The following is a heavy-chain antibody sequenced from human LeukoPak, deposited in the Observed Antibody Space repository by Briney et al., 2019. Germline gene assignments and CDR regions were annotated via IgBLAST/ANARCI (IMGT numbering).Heavy chain of an antibody. CDR3: ARVMSGSYKGGWFDP. CDR2: ISAYNGNT. D-gene: IGHD1-26*01. V-gene: IGHV1-18*01. CDR1: GYTFTSYG. J-gene: IGHJ5*02. Sequence: ASLKVSCTASGYTFTSYGISWVRQAPGQGLEWMGWISAYNGNTNYAQKLQGRVTMTTDTSTSTAYMELRSLGSDDTAVYYCARVMSGSYKGGWFDPWGQGTLVTVSS.